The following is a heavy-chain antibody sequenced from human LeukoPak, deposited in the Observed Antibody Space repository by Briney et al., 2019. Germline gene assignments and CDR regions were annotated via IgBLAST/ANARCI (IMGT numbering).Heavy chain of an antibody. V-gene: IGHV1-2*02. D-gene: IGHD6-13*01. CDR3: ARGMGSSSSWYAS. Sequence: ASVKVSCKASGYTFTGYFMHWVRQAPGQGLEWMGWINPNSGGTNYAQKFQGRVTMARDTSISTAYMELSRLRSDDTAVYYCARGMGSSSSWYASWGQGTLVTVSS. CDR2: INPNSGGT. CDR1: GYTFTGYF. J-gene: IGHJ5*01.